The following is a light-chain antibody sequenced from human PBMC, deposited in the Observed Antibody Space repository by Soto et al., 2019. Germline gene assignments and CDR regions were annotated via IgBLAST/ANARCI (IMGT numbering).Light chain of an antibody. CDR3: ATWDGSLSVVV. CDR1: SSNVGDNF. Sequence: QSVLTQPPSVSAAPGQRVTISCSGNSSNVGDNFVSWYQQPPEAAPKLLIYDNHKRPSGIPDRFSSSKSGTSATLGITGLQTGDEADYYCATWDGSLSVVVFGGGTKLTVL. J-gene: IGLJ3*02. CDR2: DNH. V-gene: IGLV1-51*01.